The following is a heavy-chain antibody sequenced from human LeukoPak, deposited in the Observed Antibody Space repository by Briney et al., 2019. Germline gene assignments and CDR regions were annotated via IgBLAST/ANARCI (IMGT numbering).Heavy chain of an antibody. Sequence: SETLSLTCTVSGGSISSYYWSWIRQPPGKGLEWIGYIYYSGSTNYNPSLKSRVTISVDTSKNQFSLKLSSVTAADTAVYYCARQSGGSGYSSYFDYWGQGTLVTVSS. D-gene: IGHD3-22*01. CDR2: IYYSGST. CDR3: ARQSGGSGYSSYFDY. CDR1: GGSISSYY. V-gene: IGHV4-59*01. J-gene: IGHJ4*02.